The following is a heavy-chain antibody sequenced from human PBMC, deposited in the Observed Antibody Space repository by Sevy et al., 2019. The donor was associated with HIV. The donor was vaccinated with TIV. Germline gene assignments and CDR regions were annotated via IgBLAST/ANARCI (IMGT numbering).Heavy chain of an antibody. CDR2: IYWNDDR. CDR3: AHTSYDTSGYYNHDAFDI. CDR1: GFSLSTTEVG. Sequence: SGPTLVNPTQTLTLTCTFSGFSLSTTEVGVGWIRQPPGKVLEWLALIYWNDDRRYSPSLKSRLTITKDTSKNQVVLTMTNMDPVDTATYYCAHTSYDTSGYYNHDAFDIWGQGTMVTVSS. V-gene: IGHV2-5*01. D-gene: IGHD3-22*01. J-gene: IGHJ3*02.